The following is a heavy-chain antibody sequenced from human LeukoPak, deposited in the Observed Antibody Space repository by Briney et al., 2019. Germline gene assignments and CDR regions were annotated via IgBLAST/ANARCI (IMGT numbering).Heavy chain of an antibody. D-gene: IGHD5/OR15-5a*01. Sequence: GGSLRLSCAASGFAFSSYAMSWVRQAPGKGLEWVSSISNSGGRTFYADSVKGRFTISRDNSKNTLYLQMNSLRAEDTAVYYCAKEALRGDAFDIWGQGTMVTVSS. J-gene: IGHJ3*02. CDR1: GFAFSSYA. CDR2: ISNSGGRT. V-gene: IGHV3-23*01. CDR3: AKEALRGDAFDI.